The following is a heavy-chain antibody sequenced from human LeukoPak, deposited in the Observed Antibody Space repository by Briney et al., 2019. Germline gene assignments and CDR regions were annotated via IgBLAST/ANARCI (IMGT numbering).Heavy chain of an antibody. D-gene: IGHD2-2*01. CDR2: INPNTGDS. CDR3: ARIRYCGGISCYYIDY. J-gene: IGHJ4*02. V-gene: IGHV1-2*02. Sequence: ASVKVSCKASEYTFTGYYIHWVRQAPGQGLEWMGWINPNTGDSNYVQKFQGRVTMTRDTSISTAYMELSRLRSDDTAFYYCARIRYCGGISCYYIDYWGQGTLVTVSA. CDR1: EYTFTGYY.